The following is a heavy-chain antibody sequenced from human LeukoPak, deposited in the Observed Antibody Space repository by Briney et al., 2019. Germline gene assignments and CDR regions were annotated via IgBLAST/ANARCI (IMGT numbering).Heavy chain of an antibody. D-gene: IGHD4-17*01. CDR2: ISWNSGSI. J-gene: IGHJ4*02. V-gene: IGHV3-9*01. Sequence: PGGSLRLSCAASGFTFDDYAIHWVRQAPGKGLEWVSGISWNSGSIGYADSVKGRFTISRDNAKNSLYLQMNSLRAEDTALYYCAKKGGDYGQSFDYWGQGTLVTVSS. CDR1: GFTFDDYA. CDR3: AKKGGDYGQSFDY.